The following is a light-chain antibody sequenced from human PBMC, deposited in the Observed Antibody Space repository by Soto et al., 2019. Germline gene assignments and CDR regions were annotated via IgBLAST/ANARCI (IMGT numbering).Light chain of an antibody. Sequence: QSVLTQPASVSGSPGQSITISCTGTSSDVGSYNLVSWYQHHPGKAPKVMIYEGSKRPSGVSNRFSGSKSGNTASLTISGLQAEDEADYYCCSYAGSSTPFGGGTKLTVL. V-gene: IGLV2-23*01. CDR2: EGS. J-gene: IGLJ2*01. CDR1: SSDVGSYNL. CDR3: CSYAGSSTP.